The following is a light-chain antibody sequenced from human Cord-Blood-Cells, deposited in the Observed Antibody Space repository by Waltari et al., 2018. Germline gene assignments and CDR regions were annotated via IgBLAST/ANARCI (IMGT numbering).Light chain of an antibody. Sequence: QSALTQPRSVSGSPGQSVTISCTGTSSDVGGYNYVSWYQQHPGKAPKLMISDVSKRPSGVPDRFSGSNSGNTASLTSSGLQAEDEADYYCCSYAGSYTFVFGTGTKVTVL. CDR2: DVS. CDR1: SSDVGGYNY. V-gene: IGLV2-11*01. CDR3: CSYAGSYTFV. J-gene: IGLJ1*01.